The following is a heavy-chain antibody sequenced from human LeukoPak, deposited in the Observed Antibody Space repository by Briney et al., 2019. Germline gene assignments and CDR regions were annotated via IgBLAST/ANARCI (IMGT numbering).Heavy chain of an antibody. D-gene: IGHD1-26*01. V-gene: IGHV1-2*02. CDR1: GYTFTDYL. CDR2: INPNTGGT. J-gene: IGHJ3*01. Sequence: ASVKVSCKASGYTFTDYLIHWLRQAPGQGLEWMGCINPNTGGTKYAQEFQGRVTMTRDTSISTAYMELSSLRSDDTAMYYCGREIVGLGKAFDLWGQGTMATVSS. CDR3: GREIVGLGKAFDL.